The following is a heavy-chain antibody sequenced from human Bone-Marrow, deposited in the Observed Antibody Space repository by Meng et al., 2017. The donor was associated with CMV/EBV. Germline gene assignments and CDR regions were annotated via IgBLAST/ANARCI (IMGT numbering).Heavy chain of an antibody. J-gene: IGHJ4*02. V-gene: IGHV4-59*13. D-gene: IGHD2-21*01. CDR2: MHYTGNT. Sequence: ESLKISCSVSGDSINNYHCSWIRQSPAKGLEWIGYMHYTGNTQYNPSLKSRVTISMDTSKNQFSLNLNSVTAADAAVYYCAGVKPGPYFDYWGQGTLVTVSS. CDR3: AGVKPGPYFDY. CDR1: GDSINNYH.